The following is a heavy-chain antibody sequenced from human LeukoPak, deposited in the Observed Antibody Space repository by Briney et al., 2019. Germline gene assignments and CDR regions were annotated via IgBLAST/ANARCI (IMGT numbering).Heavy chain of an antibody. CDR1: DGSISSSSYY. CDR3: ARHSGGYYDY. Sequence: SETLSLTCTVSDGSISSSSYYWGWIRQPPGKGLEWIGNIYYSGSTYYGPSLKSRVTISVDASKNQFSLKLSSVTAADTAVYYCARHSGGYYDYWGQGTLVTVSS. D-gene: IGHD3-16*01. V-gene: IGHV4-39*01. CDR2: IYYSGST. J-gene: IGHJ4*02.